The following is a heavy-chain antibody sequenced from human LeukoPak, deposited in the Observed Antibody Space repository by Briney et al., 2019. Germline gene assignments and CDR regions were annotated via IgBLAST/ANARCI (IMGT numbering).Heavy chain of an antibody. CDR3: ARSDCSGGSCYSDY. Sequence: ASVKVSCKASGYTFTSYGISWVRQAPGQGLEWMGWTSAYNGNTNYAQKLQGRVTMTTDTSTSTAYMELRSLRSDDTAVYYCARSDCSGGSCYSDYWGQGTLVTVSS. V-gene: IGHV1-18*01. CDR2: TSAYNGNT. CDR1: GYTFTSYG. J-gene: IGHJ4*02. D-gene: IGHD2-15*01.